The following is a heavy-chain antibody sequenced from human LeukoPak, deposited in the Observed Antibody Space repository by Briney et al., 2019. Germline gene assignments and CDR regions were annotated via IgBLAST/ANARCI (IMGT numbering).Heavy chain of an antibody. CDR3: ARSGRYCSSTSCPSGAFDI. Sequence: GGSLRLSCAASGFTFSDYYMSWIRQAPGKGLEWVSYISSSGSTIHYADSVKGRFTISRDNAKNSLYLQMNSLRAEDTAVYYCARSGRYCSSTSCPSGAFDIWGQGTMVTVSS. V-gene: IGHV3-11*04. CDR2: ISSSGSTI. D-gene: IGHD2-2*01. CDR1: GFTFSDYY. J-gene: IGHJ3*02.